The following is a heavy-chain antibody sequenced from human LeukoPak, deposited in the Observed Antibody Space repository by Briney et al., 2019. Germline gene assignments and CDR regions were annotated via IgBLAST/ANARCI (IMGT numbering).Heavy chain of an antibody. CDR1: GYSFTSYW. D-gene: IGHD3-10*01. CDR3: ARHTRVHYYGSGSPENNWFDP. J-gene: IGHJ5*02. CDR2: IYPVDSDT. Sequence: GESLKISCKGSGYSFTSYWIGWVRQMPGKGLEWMGIIYPVDSDTRYSPSFQGQVTISADKYISTSYLQWSSLKASDTAMYYCARHTRVHYYGSGSPENNWFDPWGQGTLVTVSS. V-gene: IGHV5-51*01.